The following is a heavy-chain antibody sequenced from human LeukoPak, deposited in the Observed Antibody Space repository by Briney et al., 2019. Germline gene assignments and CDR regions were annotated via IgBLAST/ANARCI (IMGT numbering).Heavy chain of an antibody. CDR2: IYPGDSET. V-gene: IGHV5-51*01. Sequence: GESLKISCQGSGYILTNYWIGWVRQIPGKGLEWMGIIYPGDSETRYSPSFQGQVTISADKSTSTAYLQWSSLKASDTAMFYCARVPDRSGYVYYFDFWGQGTPVTVSA. D-gene: IGHD3-22*01. CDR1: GYILTNYW. CDR3: ARVPDRSGYVYYFDF. J-gene: IGHJ4*02.